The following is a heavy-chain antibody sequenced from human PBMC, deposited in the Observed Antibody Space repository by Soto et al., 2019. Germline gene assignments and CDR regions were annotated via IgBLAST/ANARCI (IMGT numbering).Heavy chain of an antibody. V-gene: IGHV1-18*01. Sequence: ASVKVSCKASGFTFTSSAVQWVRQAPGQGLEWMGWISAYNGNTNYAQKLQGRVTMTTDTSTSTAYMELRSLRSGDTAVYYCARDLSEAPYYFDYWGQGTLVTVSS. D-gene: IGHD1-26*01. CDR3: ARDLSEAPYYFDY. J-gene: IGHJ4*02. CDR2: ISAYNGNT. CDR1: GFTFTSSA.